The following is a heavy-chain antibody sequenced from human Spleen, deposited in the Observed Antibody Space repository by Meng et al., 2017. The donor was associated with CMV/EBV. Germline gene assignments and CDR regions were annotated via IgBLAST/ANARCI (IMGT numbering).Heavy chain of an antibody. CDR1: GFSLSTIGVG. CDR3: AHRRNSRWFDP. Sequence: TCTVSGFSLSTIGVGWGWIRQPQGKALEWLALIYWNDDKRYSPSLKSRLTITKDTSKNQVVLTMTNMDPVDTATYYCAHRRNSRWFDPWGQGTLVTVSS. J-gene: IGHJ5*02. V-gene: IGHV2-5*01. CDR2: IYWNDDK. D-gene: IGHD2/OR15-2a*01.